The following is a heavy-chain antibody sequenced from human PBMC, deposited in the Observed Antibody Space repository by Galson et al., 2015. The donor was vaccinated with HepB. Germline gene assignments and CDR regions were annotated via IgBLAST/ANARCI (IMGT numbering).Heavy chain of an antibody. CDR2: INPSGGST. CDR3: ARGDLKTTVTNWFDP. V-gene: IGHV1-46*01. Sequence: SCKASGYTFTSYYMHWARQAPGQGLEWMGIINPSGGSTSYAQKFQGRVTMTRDTSTSTVYMELSSLRSEDTAVYYCARGDLKTTVTNWFDPWGQGTLVTVSS. J-gene: IGHJ5*02. CDR1: GYTFTSYY. D-gene: IGHD4-17*01.